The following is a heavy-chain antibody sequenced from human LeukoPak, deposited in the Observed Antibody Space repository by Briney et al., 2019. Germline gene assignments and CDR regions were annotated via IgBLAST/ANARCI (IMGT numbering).Heavy chain of an antibody. V-gene: IGHV4-59*08. CDR2: IYYSGST. CDR1: GGSISSYY. Sequence: SETLSLTCTVSGGSISSYYWSWIRQPPGKGLEWIGYIYYSGSTNYNPSLKSRVTISVDTSKNQFSLKLSSVTAADTAVYYCARLDSTYDILTGYCPGPFDYWGQGTLVTVSS. CDR3: ARLDSTYDILTGYCPGPFDY. J-gene: IGHJ4*02. D-gene: IGHD3-9*01.